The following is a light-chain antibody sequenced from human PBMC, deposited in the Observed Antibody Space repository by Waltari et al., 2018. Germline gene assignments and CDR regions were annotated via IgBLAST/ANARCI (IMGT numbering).Light chain of an antibody. CDR2: QDS. V-gene: IGLV3-1*01. Sequence: SYELTQPPSVSVSPGQTASITCAGDKLGEKYPCLYQQKPGQSPVLVIYQDSKRPSGIPDRFSGSNSGNIATLTISGTQGMDEADYYCQAWDSSTAQVVFGGGTKLTVL. CDR3: QAWDSSTAQVV. J-gene: IGLJ2*01. CDR1: KLGEKY.